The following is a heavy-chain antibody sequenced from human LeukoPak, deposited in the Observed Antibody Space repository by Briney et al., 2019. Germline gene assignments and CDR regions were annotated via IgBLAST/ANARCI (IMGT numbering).Heavy chain of an antibody. Sequence: GGSLRLSCAASGFTFSSYGMHWVRQAPGKGLEWVAVISYDGSNKYYADSVKGRFTISRDNSKNTLYLQMNSLRAEDTAVYYCAKDRNWLWFGELDAFDIWGQGTMVTVSS. D-gene: IGHD3-10*01. CDR3: AKDRNWLWFGELDAFDI. CDR2: ISYDGSNK. J-gene: IGHJ3*02. V-gene: IGHV3-30*18. CDR1: GFTFSSYG.